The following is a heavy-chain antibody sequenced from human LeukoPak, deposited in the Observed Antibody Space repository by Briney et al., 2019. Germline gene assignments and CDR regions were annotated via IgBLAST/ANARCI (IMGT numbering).Heavy chain of an antibody. V-gene: IGHV3-30*01. CDR1: GFTFSSYA. CDR2: ISYDGSNK. J-gene: IGHJ4*02. CDR3: ARVSGSYGLDY. Sequence: GGSLRLSCAASGFTFSSYAMHWVRQAPGKGLEWVAVISYDGSNKYYADSVKGRFTISRDNSKNTLYLQMNSLRAEDTAVYYCARVSGSYGLDYWGQGTLVTVSS. D-gene: IGHD1-26*01.